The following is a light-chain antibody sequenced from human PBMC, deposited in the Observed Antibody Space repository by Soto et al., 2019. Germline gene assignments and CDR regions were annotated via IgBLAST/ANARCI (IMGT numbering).Light chain of an antibody. CDR2: AAS. J-gene: IGKJ5*01. V-gene: IGKV1-8*01. CDR3: QQYYSYPPT. Sequence: ASTGDRVTITCRASQGISSYLAWYQQKPGKAPKLLIYAASTLQSGVPSRFSGSGSGTDFTLTISCLQSEDFATYYCQQYYSYPPTFGQGTRLEIK. CDR1: QGISSY.